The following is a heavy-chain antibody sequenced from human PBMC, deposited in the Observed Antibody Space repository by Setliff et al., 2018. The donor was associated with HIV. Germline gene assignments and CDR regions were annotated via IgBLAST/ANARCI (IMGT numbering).Heavy chain of an antibody. CDR1: GGPINSDSYS. V-gene: IGHV4-61*09. CDR3: ARAKTIGVSAVFFDP. D-gene: IGHD3-3*01. CDR2: IYVGGSV. J-gene: IGHJ5*02. Sequence: KTSETLSLTCTVSGGPINSDSYSWTWLRQPAGKRPELIGHIYVGGSVIYNPSLASRVTISMVPSKNQFSLDLSSVTAADTAKYYCARAKTIGVSAVFFDPWGQGRPVTVSS.